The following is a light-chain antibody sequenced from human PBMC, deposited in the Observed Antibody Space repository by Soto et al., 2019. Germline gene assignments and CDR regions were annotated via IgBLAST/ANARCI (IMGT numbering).Light chain of an antibody. CDR1: QGIRND. V-gene: IGKV1-6*01. CDR2: AAS. J-gene: IGKJ1*01. Sequence: AIQMTQSPSSLSASVGDRVTITCRASQGIRNDLSWYQQKPGKGPRLLIYAASSLQTGVPLRFSGSGSGTDFTLTISSLQPEDFATYYCLQDYNHPRTFGQGTKVEIK. CDR3: LQDYNHPRT.